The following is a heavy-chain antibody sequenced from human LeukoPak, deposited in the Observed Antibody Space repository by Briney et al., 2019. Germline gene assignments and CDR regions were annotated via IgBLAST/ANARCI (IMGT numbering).Heavy chain of an antibody. V-gene: IGHV3-23*01. CDR3: AKDLVKRGRHYDFWSGYSTDWFDP. J-gene: IGHJ5*02. Sequence: QSGGSLRLSCAASGFTFSSYAMSWVRQAPGKGLEWVSAISGSGGSTYYADSVKGRFTISRDNSKNTLYLQMNSLRAEDTAVYYCAKDLVKRGRHYDFWSGYSTDWFDPWGQGTLVTVSS. D-gene: IGHD3-3*01. CDR2: ISGSGGST. CDR1: GFTFSSYA.